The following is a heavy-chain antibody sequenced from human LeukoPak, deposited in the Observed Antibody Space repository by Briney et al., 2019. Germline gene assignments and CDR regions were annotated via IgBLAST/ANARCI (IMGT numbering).Heavy chain of an antibody. Sequence: SETLSLTCTVSGASISRNYWSWIRQPPGKGLEWVGYINYIGNSHYNPSLKSRVTISVDTSKNHFSLKVSSVTAADTAVYYCASGSSDYYYYYYMDVWGKGTTVTVSS. V-gene: IGHV4-59*08. CDR1: GASISRNY. J-gene: IGHJ6*03. CDR3: ASGSSDYYYYYYMDV. CDR2: INYIGNS. D-gene: IGHD2-2*01.